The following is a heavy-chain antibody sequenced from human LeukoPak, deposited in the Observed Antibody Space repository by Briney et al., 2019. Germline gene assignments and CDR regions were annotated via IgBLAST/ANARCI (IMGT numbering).Heavy chain of an antibody. V-gene: IGHV4-59*01. CDR1: GFTFTDYA. CDR2: IYYSGST. D-gene: IGHD3-9*01. Sequence: GSLRLSCAASGFTFTDYAMHWVRQPPGKGLEWIGYIYYSGSTNYNPSLKSRVTISVDTSKNQFSLKLSSVTAADTAVYYCARDSSPDTYYDILTGYDTWGQGTLVTVSS. J-gene: IGHJ5*02. CDR3: ARDSSPDTYYDILTGYDT.